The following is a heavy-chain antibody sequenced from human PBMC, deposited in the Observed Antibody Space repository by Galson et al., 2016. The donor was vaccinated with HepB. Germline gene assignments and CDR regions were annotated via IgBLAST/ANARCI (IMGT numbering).Heavy chain of an antibody. CDR2: ITSSSSYT. V-gene: IGHV3-11*06. D-gene: IGHD6-13*01. CDR1: GFTFSDYY. J-gene: IGHJ3*02. CDR3: AREGRGQLSNDAFDI. Sequence: SLRLSCAASGFTFSDYYMNWIRQAPGKGLEWVSCITSSSSYTNYADSVKGRFTISRDNAKNSLYLQMNSLRAEDTAVYYCAREGRGQLSNDAFDIWGQGKMVTVTS.